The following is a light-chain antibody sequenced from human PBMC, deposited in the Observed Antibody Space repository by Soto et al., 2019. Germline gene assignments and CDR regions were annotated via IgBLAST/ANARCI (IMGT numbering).Light chain of an antibody. CDR3: NSYAGSYTWV. V-gene: IGLV2-8*01. Sequence: QSVLTQPASVSGSPGQSITISCTGTSSDVGNYKYVSWYQQHPSKAPKLMIYEVSKRPSGVPDRFSGSKSGSTASLTVSGLQTEDEADYYCNSYAGSYTWVFGTGTKVTVL. J-gene: IGLJ1*01. CDR2: EVS. CDR1: SSDVGNYKY.